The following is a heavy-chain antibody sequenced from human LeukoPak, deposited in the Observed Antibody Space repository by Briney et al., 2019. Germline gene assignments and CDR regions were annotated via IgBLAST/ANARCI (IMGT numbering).Heavy chain of an antibody. D-gene: IGHD3-9*01. CDR1: GFTFRSYA. CDR3: AKDGDFDWLLLGFDY. CDR2: ISSSGDST. V-gene: IGHV3-23*01. Sequence: GGSLRLSCEASGFTFRSYAMSWVRQAPGKGLEWVSAISSSGDSTYYADSVKGRFTISRDNSKNTLYLQMNSLRAEDTAVYYCAKDGDFDWLLLGFDYWGQGTLVTVSS. J-gene: IGHJ4*02.